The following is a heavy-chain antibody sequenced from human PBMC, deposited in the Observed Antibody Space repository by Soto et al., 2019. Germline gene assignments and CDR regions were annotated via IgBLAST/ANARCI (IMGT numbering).Heavy chain of an antibody. CDR1: GYTFTSYD. CDR2: MNPNSGNT. CDR3: ATIGYSNYDYYGMDV. D-gene: IGHD4-4*01. J-gene: IGHJ6*02. Sequence: GASVKVSCKASGYTFTSYDINWVRQATGQGLEWMGWMNPNSGNTGHAQKFQGRVTMTRNTSISAAYMELSSLRSEDTAVYYCATIGYSNYDYYGMDVWGQGTTVTVSS. V-gene: IGHV1-8*01.